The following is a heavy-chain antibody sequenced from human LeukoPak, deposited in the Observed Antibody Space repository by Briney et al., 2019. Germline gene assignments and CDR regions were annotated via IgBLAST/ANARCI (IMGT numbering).Heavy chain of an antibody. CDR1: GFTFSSYA. D-gene: IGHD6-19*01. CDR3: ARDPYRVAVAGTGGYFDY. Sequence: GGSLRLSCAASGFTFSSYAMHWVRQAPGKGLEWVANIKQDGSEKYYVDSVKGRFTISRDNAKNSLYLQMNSLRAEDTAVYYCARDPYRVAVAGTGGYFDYWGQGTLVTVSS. CDR2: IKQDGSEK. V-gene: IGHV3-7*01. J-gene: IGHJ4*02.